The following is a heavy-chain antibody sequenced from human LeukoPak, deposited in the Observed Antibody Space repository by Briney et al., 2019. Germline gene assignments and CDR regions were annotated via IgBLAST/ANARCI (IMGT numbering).Heavy chain of an antibody. V-gene: IGHV3-48*03. Sequence: GGSLRLSCAASEFTFSSYAMNWVRQAPGKGLEWVSYISSSGSTIYYADSVKGRFTISRDNAKNSLYLQVNSLRAADTAVYYCAELGITMIGGVWGKGTTVTIPS. CDR2: ISSSGSTI. J-gene: IGHJ6*04. D-gene: IGHD3-10*02. CDR3: AELGITMIGGV. CDR1: EFTFSSYA.